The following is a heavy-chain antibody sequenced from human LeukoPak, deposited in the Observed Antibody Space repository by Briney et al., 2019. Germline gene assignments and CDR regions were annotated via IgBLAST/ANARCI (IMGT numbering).Heavy chain of an antibody. CDR3: ARDPLWGYGDYPVFDY. J-gene: IGHJ4*02. Sequence: GGSLRLSCAASGFTFSSYAMHWVRQAPGKGLEWVAVISYDGSNKYYADSVKGRFTISRDNSKNTLYLQMNSLRAEDTAVYYCARDPLWGYGDYPVFDYWGQGTLVTVSP. D-gene: IGHD4-17*01. CDR1: GFTFSSYA. V-gene: IGHV3-30-3*01. CDR2: ISYDGSNK.